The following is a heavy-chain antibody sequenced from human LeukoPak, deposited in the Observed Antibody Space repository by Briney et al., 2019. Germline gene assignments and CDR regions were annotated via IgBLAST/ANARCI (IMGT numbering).Heavy chain of an antibody. J-gene: IGHJ4*02. CDR2: IKIKTDGGTI. CDR3: TMSGYYYRY. D-gene: IGHD3-22*01. V-gene: IGHV3-15*01. Sequence: GGSLRLSCAASGFTFSGYSMNWVRQAPGKGLEWVGRIKIKTDGGTIDYAAPVKGRFTISRDDSKNTLYLQMNSLKTEDTAVYYCTMSGYYYRYWGQGTLVTVSS. CDR1: GFTFSGYS.